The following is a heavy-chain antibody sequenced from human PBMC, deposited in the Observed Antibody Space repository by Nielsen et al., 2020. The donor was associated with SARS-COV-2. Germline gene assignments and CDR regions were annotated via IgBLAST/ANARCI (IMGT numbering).Heavy chain of an antibody. Sequence: GGSLRLSCAASGFPFETYGMHWVRQAPGKGLEWVAIIWFDGSDKYYADSVKGRFTISRDNAQNSLDLQMDSLRGDDTAVYYCARDQDGGAATSNWYFDLWGRGTLVTVSS. CDR2: IWFDGSDK. V-gene: IGHV3-33*01. CDR1: GFPFETYG. D-gene: IGHD6-25*01. CDR3: ARDQDGGAATSNWYFDL. J-gene: IGHJ2*01.